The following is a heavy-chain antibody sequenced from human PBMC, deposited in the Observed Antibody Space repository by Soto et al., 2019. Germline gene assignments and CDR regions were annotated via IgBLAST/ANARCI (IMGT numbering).Heavy chain of an antibody. J-gene: IGHJ4*02. CDR1: GYTFTSYA. CDR2: INAGNGNT. Sequence: ASVKVSCKASGYTFTSYAMHWVRQAPGQRLEWMGWINAGNGNTKYSQKFQGRVTITRDTSASTAYMELSSLRSEDTAVYYCARARGYSYGYPVDYWGQGTLVTVSS. V-gene: IGHV1-3*01. CDR3: ARARGYSYGYPVDY. D-gene: IGHD5-18*01.